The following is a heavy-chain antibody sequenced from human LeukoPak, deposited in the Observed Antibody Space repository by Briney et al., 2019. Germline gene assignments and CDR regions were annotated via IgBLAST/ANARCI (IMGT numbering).Heavy chain of an antibody. CDR3: ARQPHGMATIH. D-gene: IGHD5-24*01. Sequence: SETLSLTCTVSGGSISSSSYYWGWIRQPPGKGLEWIGSIYYSGSTYYNPSLKSRVTISVDTSKNQFSLKLSSVTAADTAVYYCARQPHGMATIHWGQGTLVTVSS. CDR1: GGSISSSSYY. J-gene: IGHJ4*02. V-gene: IGHV4-39*01. CDR2: IYYSGST.